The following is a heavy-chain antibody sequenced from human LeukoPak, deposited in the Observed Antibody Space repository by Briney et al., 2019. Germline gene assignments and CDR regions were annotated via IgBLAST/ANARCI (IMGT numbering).Heavy chain of an antibody. CDR2: ISGSGGST. CDR1: GFTFSSYA. Sequence: PGGSLRLSCAASGFTFSSYAMSWVRQAPGKGLEWVSAISGSGGSTYYADSVKGRFTISRDNSKNTLYLQMNSLRAEVTAVYYCAKAIWLGELSLWDYWGQGTLVTVSS. D-gene: IGHD3-10*01. CDR3: AKAIWLGELSLWDY. V-gene: IGHV3-23*01. J-gene: IGHJ4*02.